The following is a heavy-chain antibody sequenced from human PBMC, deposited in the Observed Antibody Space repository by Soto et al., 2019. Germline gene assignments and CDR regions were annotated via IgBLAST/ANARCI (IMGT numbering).Heavy chain of an antibody. CDR2: IYSCGRT. J-gene: IGHJ6*02. CDR1: EFTVSSNY. Sequence: PGGSLRLSCAASEFTVSSNYMNWVRQAPGKGLECVSTIYSCGRTYYADSVKGRFTISRDNSKNTLYLQMNNLRAEDTAVYYCAGRVGATNYGMDVWGQGTTVTVSS. V-gene: IGHV3-53*01. CDR3: AGRVGATNYGMDV. D-gene: IGHD1-26*01.